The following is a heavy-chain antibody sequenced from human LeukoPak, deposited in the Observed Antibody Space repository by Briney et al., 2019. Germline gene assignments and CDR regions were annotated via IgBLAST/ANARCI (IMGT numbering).Heavy chain of an antibody. J-gene: IGHJ5*02. V-gene: IGHV3-21*01. D-gene: IGHD6-19*01. CDR2: ISSSSSYI. Sequence: GGSLRLSCAASGFTFSSYSMNWVRQAPGKGLEWVSSISSSSSYIYYADSVKGRFTISRDNAKNSLYLQMNSLRAEDTAVYYCARGPAVAGPGYNWFDPWGQGTLVTVSS. CDR3: ARGPAVAGPGYNWFDP. CDR1: GFTFSSYS.